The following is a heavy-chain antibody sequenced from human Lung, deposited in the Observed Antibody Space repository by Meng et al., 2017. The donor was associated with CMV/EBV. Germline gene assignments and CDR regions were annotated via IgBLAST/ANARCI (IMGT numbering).Heavy chain of an antibody. D-gene: IGHD3-22*01. Sequence: GESLKISCAASGFTFSSYAMHWVRQAPGKGLEWVAVISYDGSNKYYADSVKGRFTISRDNSKNTLYLQMNSLRAEDTAVYYCARDQYYYDSSGYYDYWGQGTLVTSPQ. CDR2: ISYDGSNK. CDR1: GFTFSSYA. J-gene: IGHJ4*02. CDR3: ARDQYYYDSSGYYDY. V-gene: IGHV3-30-3*01.